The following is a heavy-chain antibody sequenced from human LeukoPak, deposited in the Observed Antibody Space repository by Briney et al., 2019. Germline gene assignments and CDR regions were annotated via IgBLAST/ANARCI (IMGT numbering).Heavy chain of an antibody. CDR1: GFTFSSYA. Sequence: GGSLRLSCAASGFTFSSYAMSWVRQAPGKGLEWVSVISGSGGSTYYADSVKGRFTISRDNSKNTLYLQMNSLRAEDTAVYYCAKVGPRYDFWSGYGLDWGQGTLVTVSS. CDR3: AKVGPRYDFWSGYGLD. D-gene: IGHD3-3*01. CDR2: ISGSGGST. V-gene: IGHV3-23*01. J-gene: IGHJ4*02.